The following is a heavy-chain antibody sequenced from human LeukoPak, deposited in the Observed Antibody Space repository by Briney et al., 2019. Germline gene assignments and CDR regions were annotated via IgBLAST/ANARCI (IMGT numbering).Heavy chain of an antibody. CDR2: ISSSSSYI. Sequence: GGSLRLSCAAAGFTFSSYRMNWVRQAAGKGLEWVSSISSSSSYIYYADSVKGRFTISRDNAKNSLYLQMNSLRAEDTAVYYCARDTVTTDWGQGTLVTVSS. CDR1: GFTFSSYR. CDR3: ARDTVTTD. D-gene: IGHD4-17*01. V-gene: IGHV3-21*01. J-gene: IGHJ4*02.